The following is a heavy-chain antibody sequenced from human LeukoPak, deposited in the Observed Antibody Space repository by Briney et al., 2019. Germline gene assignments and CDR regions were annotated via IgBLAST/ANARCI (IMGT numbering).Heavy chain of an antibody. D-gene: IGHD6-13*01. J-gene: IGHJ5*02. CDR2: IIPIFGTA. CDR1: GGTFSSYA. Sequence: SVKVSCKASGGTFSSYAISWVRQAPGQGLEWMGGIIPIFGTANYAQKFQGRVTMTRDTSTSTVYMELSSLRSEDTAVYYCAREATYSSSWHNWLDPWGQGTLVTVSS. V-gene: IGHV1-69*05. CDR3: AREATYSSSWHNWLDP.